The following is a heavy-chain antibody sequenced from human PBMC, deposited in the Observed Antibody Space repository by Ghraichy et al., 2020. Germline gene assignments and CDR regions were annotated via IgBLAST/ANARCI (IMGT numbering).Heavy chain of an antibody. CDR2: ISSSSSYI. Sequence: GGSLRLSCAASGFTFSSYSMNWVRQAPGKGLEWVSSISSSSSYIYYADSVKDRFTISRDNAKNSLYLQMNSLRAEDTAVYYCARDKGTYSSSWRPRDYGMDVWGQGTTVTVSS. CDR3: ARDKGTYSSSWRPRDYGMDV. V-gene: IGHV3-21*01. CDR1: GFTFSSYS. D-gene: IGHD6-13*01. J-gene: IGHJ6*02.